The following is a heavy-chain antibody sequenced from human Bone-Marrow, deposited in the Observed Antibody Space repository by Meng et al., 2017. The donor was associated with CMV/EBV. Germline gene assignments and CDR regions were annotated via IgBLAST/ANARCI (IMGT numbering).Heavy chain of an antibody. CDR2: IIPILGIA. V-gene: IGHV1-69*02. D-gene: IGHD1-26*01. J-gene: IGHJ4*02. CDR1: GGTFNSYS. Sequence: SVKVSCKASGGTFNSYSINWVRQAPGQGLKWLGRIIPILGIANYAQNVQGRVTITADTSTSTAYMEMSSLRSDDTAVYYCARATWSIVGATTSDYWGQGTLVTVSS. CDR3: ARATWSIVGATTSDY.